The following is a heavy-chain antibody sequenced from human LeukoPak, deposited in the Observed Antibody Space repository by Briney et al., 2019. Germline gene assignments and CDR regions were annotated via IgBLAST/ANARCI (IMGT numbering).Heavy chain of an antibody. V-gene: IGHV3-30*18. Sequence: GGSLRLSCAASGFTFSSYGMHWVRQAPGKGLEWVAVISYDGSNKYYADSVKGRFTISRDNSKNMLYLQMNSLRAEDKAVYYCAKAGRDSSSSLSDYWGQGTLVTVSS. CDR3: AKAGRDSSSSLSDY. CDR2: ISYDGSNK. J-gene: IGHJ4*02. CDR1: GFTFSSYG. D-gene: IGHD6-6*01.